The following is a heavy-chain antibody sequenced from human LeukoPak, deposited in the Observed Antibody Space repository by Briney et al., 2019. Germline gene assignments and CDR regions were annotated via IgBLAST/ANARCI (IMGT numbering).Heavy chain of an antibody. J-gene: IGHJ6*03. V-gene: IGHV3-49*04. CDR1: GFTFGDYA. Sequence: PGGSLRLSCTASGFTFGDYAMSWVRQAPGKGLEWVGFIRSKAYGGTTEYATSVKGRFTISRDDSKSIAYLQMNSLKTEDTAVYYCSRSRGFSYYYYMDVWGKGTTVTVSS. CDR2: IRSKAYGGTT. CDR3: SRSRGFSYYYYMDV.